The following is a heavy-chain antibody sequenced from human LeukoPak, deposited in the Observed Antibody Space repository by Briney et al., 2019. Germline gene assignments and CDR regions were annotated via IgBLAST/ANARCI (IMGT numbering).Heavy chain of an antibody. CDR2: INPSGGST. D-gene: IGHD3-22*01. J-gene: IGHJ4*02. V-gene: IGHV1-46*01. Sequence: GASVKVSCKASGYTFTSYYMHWERQAPGQGLEWMGIINPSGGSTSYAQKFQGRVTMTRDTSTSTVYMELSSLRSEDTAVYYCARSAIAAAARITMIVVVTPRFDYWGQGTLVTVSS. CDR3: ARSAIAAAARITMIVVVTPRFDY. CDR1: GYTFTSYY.